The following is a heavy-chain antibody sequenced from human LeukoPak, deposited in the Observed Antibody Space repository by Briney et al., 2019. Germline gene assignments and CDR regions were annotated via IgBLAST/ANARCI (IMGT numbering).Heavy chain of an antibody. Sequence: ASVKVSCKASGYTFTAYYMHWVRQAPGQGLEWMGWIDSKNGDTKYAQKFQSRLIITRDTSIGIAYMELRSLISDDTAVYYCAKAVSGNYIKGFDYWGQGILVTVSS. CDR1: GYTFTAYY. D-gene: IGHD1-26*01. CDR2: IDSKNGDT. V-gene: IGHV1-2*02. CDR3: AKAVSGNYIKGFDY. J-gene: IGHJ4*02.